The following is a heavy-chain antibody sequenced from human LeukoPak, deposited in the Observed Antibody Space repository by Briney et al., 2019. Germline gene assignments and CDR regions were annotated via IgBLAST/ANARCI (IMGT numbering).Heavy chain of an antibody. Sequence: GGSLRLSCAAYGFTFSSYWMSWVRQDPGKGLEWVANIKQDGSEKYYVDSVKGRFTISRDNAKNSLYLQMNSLRAEDTAVYYCARFTQHSSSPSYYYGMDVWGQGTTVTVSS. CDR1: GFTFSSYW. J-gene: IGHJ6*02. D-gene: IGHD6-13*01. CDR2: IKQDGSEK. V-gene: IGHV3-7*01. CDR3: ARFTQHSSSPSYYYGMDV.